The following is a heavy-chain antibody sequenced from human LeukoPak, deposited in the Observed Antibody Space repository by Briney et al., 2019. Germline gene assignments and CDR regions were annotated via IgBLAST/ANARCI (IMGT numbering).Heavy chain of an antibody. CDR2: MNPNSGNT. CDR1: GYTFTSYD. CDR3: ARGSMDIQV. D-gene: IGHD2-2*03. Sequence: ASVKVSCKASGYTFTSYDINWVRQATGQGLEWMGWMNPNSGNTGYAQKSQGTVTMTRNTSISTAYMKLSSLRSEATAVYYCARGSMDIQVWGQGTTVTVSS. J-gene: IGHJ6*02. V-gene: IGHV1-8*01.